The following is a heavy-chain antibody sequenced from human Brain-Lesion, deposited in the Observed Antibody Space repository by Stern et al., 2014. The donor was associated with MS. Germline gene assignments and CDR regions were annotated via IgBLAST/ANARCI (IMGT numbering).Heavy chain of an antibody. CDR1: GGSVSSTSYA. J-gene: IGHJ5*02. CDR2: IYYSGNT. CDR3: AGEEDIRYCSGGSCTGNWFDP. D-gene: IGHD2-15*01. Sequence: VQLEESGPGLVKPLETLSLTCTVAGGSVSSTSYAWAWIRQPPGKGLEWIGTIYYSGNTYYSPSLKSRLTLSLDTSQNPFSLQLRSVTAADTAVYYCAGEEDIRYCSGGSCTGNWFDPWGQGTLVTVSS. V-gene: IGHV4-39*02.